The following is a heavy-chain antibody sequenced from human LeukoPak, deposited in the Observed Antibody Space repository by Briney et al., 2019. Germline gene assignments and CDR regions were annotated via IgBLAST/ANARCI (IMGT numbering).Heavy chain of an antibody. J-gene: IGHJ3*02. Sequence: SETLSLTCTVSGGSISSYYWSWIRQPPGKGLEWIGYIYYSGSTNYNPSLKSRVTISVDTSKNQFSLKLSSVTAADTAVYYCARDRPGGYYDSSGYQGGRDAFDIWGQGTMVTVSS. CDR1: GGSISSYY. CDR3: ARDRPGGYYDSSGYQGGRDAFDI. V-gene: IGHV4-59*12. D-gene: IGHD3-22*01. CDR2: IYYSGST.